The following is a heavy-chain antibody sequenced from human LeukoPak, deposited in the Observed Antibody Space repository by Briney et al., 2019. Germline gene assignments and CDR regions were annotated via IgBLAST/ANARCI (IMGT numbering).Heavy chain of an antibody. CDR1: GYTFTSYD. V-gene: IGHV1-8*01. Sequence: ASVKVSCKASGYTFTSYDINWVRQATGQGLEWMGWMNPNSGNSGYAQKFQGRVTITRNASINTSYMELSNLTSEDTSVYYCARGRRDYDFWGGYSIERWFDPWGQGTLVTVSS. CDR3: ARGRRDYDFWGGYSIERWFDP. CDR2: MNPNSGNS. J-gene: IGHJ5*02. D-gene: IGHD3-3*01.